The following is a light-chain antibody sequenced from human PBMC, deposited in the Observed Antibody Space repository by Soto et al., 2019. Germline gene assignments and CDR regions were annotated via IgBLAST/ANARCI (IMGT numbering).Light chain of an antibody. J-gene: IGKJ5*01. CDR2: GAF. Sequence: EIVFALSATTLSWSPRERATLSCQGSPSVTNFLAWYQQKPGQAPRLLIYGAFNRATGIPARFSGSGSGTDFTLTISSLEPEDSAIYYCQQRNIWPPVTFGQGTRLEIK. V-gene: IGKV3-11*01. CDR1: PSVTNF. CDR3: QQRNIWPPVT.